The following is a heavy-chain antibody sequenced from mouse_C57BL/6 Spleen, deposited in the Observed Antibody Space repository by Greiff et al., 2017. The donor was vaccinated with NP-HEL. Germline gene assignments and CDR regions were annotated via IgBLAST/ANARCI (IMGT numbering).Heavy chain of an antibody. J-gene: IGHJ4*01. D-gene: IGHD4-1*01. CDR3: ARLTGTGYYYAMDY. CDR1: GFTFSDYG. CDR2: ISSGSSTI. V-gene: IGHV5-17*01. Sequence: EVQGVESGGGLVKPGGSLKLSCAASGFTFSDYGMHWVRQAPEKGLEWVAYISSGSSTIYYADTVKGRFTISRDNAKNTLFLQMTSLRSEDTAMYYCARLTGTGYYYAMDYWGQGTSVTVSS.